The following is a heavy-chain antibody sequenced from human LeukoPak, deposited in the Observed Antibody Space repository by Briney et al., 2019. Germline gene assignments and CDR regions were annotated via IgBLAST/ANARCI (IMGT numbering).Heavy chain of an antibody. Sequence: GGSLRLSCAASGFTVSSNYMSWVRQAPGKGLGWVSVIYSGGSTYYADSVKGRFTISRDNSKNTLYLQMNSLRAEDTAVYYCARDKSNPPYYYYGMDVWGQGTTVTVSS. J-gene: IGHJ6*02. CDR2: IYSGGST. CDR1: GFTVSSNY. CDR3: ARDKSNPPYYYYGMDV. V-gene: IGHV3-66*01.